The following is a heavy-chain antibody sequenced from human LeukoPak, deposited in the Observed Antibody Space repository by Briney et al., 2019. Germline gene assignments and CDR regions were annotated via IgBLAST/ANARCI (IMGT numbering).Heavy chain of an antibody. CDR2: MNPNSGNT. J-gene: IGHJ5*02. Sequence: ASVKVSCKASGYTFTSYDINWVRQATGQGLEWMGWMNPNSGNTGYAQKFQGRVTITRNTSISTAYMELSSLRSEDTAVYYCARGLVQYFDQLVNWFDPWGQGTLVTVSS. CDR3: ARGLVQYFDQLVNWFDP. V-gene: IGHV1-8*03. CDR1: GYTFTSYD. D-gene: IGHD3-9*01.